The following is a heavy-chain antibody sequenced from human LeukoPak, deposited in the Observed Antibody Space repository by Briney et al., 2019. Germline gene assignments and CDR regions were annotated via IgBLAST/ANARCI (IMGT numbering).Heavy chain of an antibody. J-gene: IGHJ4*02. CDR3: ATTYISQEVVPLFVY. CDR2: FDPEDGET. Sequence: ASVKVSCKVSGYTLTELSMHWVRQAPGKGLEWMGGFDPEDGETIYAQKFQGRVTMTEDTSTDTAYMELSSLRSEDTAVYYCATTYISQEVVPLFVYWGQGTLVTVSS. D-gene: IGHD2-15*01. V-gene: IGHV1-24*01. CDR1: GYTLTELS.